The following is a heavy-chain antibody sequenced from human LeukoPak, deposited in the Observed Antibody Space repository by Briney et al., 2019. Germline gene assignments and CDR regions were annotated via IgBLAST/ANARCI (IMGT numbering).Heavy chain of an antibody. CDR3: AKDTFRYYDSSGYYFFDY. J-gene: IGHJ4*02. Sequence: PGGSLRLSCAASGFTFSSYAMSWVRQAPGKGLKWVSAISGSGGSTYYADSVKGRFTISRDNSKNTLYLQMNSLRAEDTAVYYCAKDTFRYYDSSGYYFFDYWGQGTLVTVSS. D-gene: IGHD3-22*01. CDR2: ISGSGGST. CDR1: GFTFSSYA. V-gene: IGHV3-23*01.